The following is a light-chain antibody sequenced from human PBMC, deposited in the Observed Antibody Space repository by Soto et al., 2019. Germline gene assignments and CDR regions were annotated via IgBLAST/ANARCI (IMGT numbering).Light chain of an antibody. CDR3: QQYKSYPIT. J-gene: IGKJ5*01. CDR1: QDIGNW. V-gene: IGKV1D-16*01. Sequence: DIQMTQSPSSVSASVGDRVTITCRASQDIGNWLAWFQQKPGKAPKSLIYTASNLHSGVPSRFSGSGSGTDFTLTISGLQSEDSVTYYCQQYKSYPITFGQGTRLEIK. CDR2: TAS.